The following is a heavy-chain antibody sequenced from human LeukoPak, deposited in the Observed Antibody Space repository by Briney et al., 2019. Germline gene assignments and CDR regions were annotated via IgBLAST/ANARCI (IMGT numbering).Heavy chain of an antibody. V-gene: IGHV4-4*02. D-gene: IGHD6-13*01. CDR2: IYHGGTT. CDR3: ASSWSTGLTFDY. J-gene: IGHJ4*02. Sequence: PSETLSLTCAVSGGSISSTKWWSWVRQPAGKGLEWIGEIYHGGTTNYNPSLKSRVTISVDKSMSQFSLKLTSVTAADTAVYYCASSWSTGLTFDYWGQGTLVTVSS. CDR1: GGSISSTKW.